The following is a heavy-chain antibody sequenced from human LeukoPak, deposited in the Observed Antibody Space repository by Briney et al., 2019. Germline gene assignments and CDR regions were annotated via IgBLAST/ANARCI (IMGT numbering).Heavy chain of an antibody. J-gene: IGHJ4*02. Sequence: GGSLRLSCAASGFTLSSYGMSWVRQAPGKGLEWVSAISGSGGSTYYADSVKGRFTISRDNSKNTLYLQMNSLSAEDTAVYYCARQTRIAAATDYWGQGTLVTVSS. D-gene: IGHD6-13*01. CDR1: GFTLSSYG. CDR3: ARQTRIAAATDY. CDR2: ISGSGGST. V-gene: IGHV3-23*01.